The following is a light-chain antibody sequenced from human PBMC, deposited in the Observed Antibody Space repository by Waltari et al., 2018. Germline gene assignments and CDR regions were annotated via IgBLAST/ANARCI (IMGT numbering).Light chain of an antibody. CDR1: QSLSNW. Sequence: DIQMTQSPSTLSASIVDRVTITCRPSQSLSNWLAWYQQKPEKAPKLLIYGASSLESGVPSRFSGGGYGTEVTLTISSLQPDDFATYYCQQYNTYSRTFGQGTTVEVK. V-gene: IGKV1-5*01. J-gene: IGKJ1*01. CDR2: GAS. CDR3: QQYNTYSRT.